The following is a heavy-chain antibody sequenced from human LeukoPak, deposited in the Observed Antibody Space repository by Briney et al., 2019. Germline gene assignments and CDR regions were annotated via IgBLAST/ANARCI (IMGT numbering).Heavy chain of an antibody. CDR3: ARQEVSGLFGYQIQWGGSYYAAFDI. V-gene: IGHV4-39*01. J-gene: IGHJ3*02. CDR1: GGSISSSSYY. CDR2: IYYSGST. Sequence: PSETLSLTCTVSGGSISSSSYYWGWIRQPPGKGLEWIGSIYYSGSTYYNPSLKSRVTISVDTSKNQFSLKLSSVTAADTAVYYCARQEVSGLFGYQIQWGGSYYAAFDIWGQGTMVTVSS. D-gene: IGHD1-26*01.